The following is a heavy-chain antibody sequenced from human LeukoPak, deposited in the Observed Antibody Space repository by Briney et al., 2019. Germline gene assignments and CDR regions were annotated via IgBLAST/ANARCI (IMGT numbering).Heavy chain of an antibody. D-gene: IGHD5-18*01. Sequence: GGSLRLSCAASGFTFSNYAMTWVRQAPGKGLEWVSSIRSSGGATYYADSVKGRFTISGDNSKNTLYLQMNSLRAEDTAVYYCCRRWLNYYYYGMDVWGQGTTVTVSS. CDR2: IRSSGGAT. V-gene: IGHV3-23*01. CDR1: GFTFSNYA. CDR3: CRRWLNYYYYGMDV. J-gene: IGHJ6*02.